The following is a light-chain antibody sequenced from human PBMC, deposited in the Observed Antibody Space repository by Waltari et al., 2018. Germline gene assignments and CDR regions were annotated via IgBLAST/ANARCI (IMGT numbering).Light chain of an antibody. V-gene: IGLV2-23*02. Sequence: QSALTQPASVSGPPGQPITISCSGTTSDVGSYDLVSWYQQHPGEAPKLLICEVFKRPPDTSSRFSGAKSGSTASLTISGLQPEDEADYYCCSYAGRGTYVFGSGTKVTVL. CDR2: EVF. CDR3: CSYAGRGTYV. CDR1: TSDVGSYDL. J-gene: IGLJ1*01.